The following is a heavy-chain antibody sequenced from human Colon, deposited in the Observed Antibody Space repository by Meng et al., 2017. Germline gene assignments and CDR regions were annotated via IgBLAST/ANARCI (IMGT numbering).Heavy chain of an antibody. CDR1: GGSISSGDYY. CDR2: INYSGRT. D-gene: IGHD3-22*01. J-gene: IGHJ3*02. CDR3: ARRYHDSTTVVFDI. V-gene: IGHV4-31*01. Sequence: LRLSCTVSGGSISSGDYYWSWFRQHPGKVLEWIGYINYSGRTYYNPSLKSLVTISVDTSNNQFSLKLSSATVADTAVYYCARRYHDSTTVVFDIWGQGTTVTVSS.